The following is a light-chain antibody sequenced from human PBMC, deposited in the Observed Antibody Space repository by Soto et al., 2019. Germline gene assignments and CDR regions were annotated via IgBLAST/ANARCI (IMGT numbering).Light chain of an antibody. CDR3: QEGTYWPA. Sequence: EIVMTQSPATLSVSPVDRATLSCRASQSISANLAWYQQKPGQTPRLIIYDASVRATGIPARFSGSGSGTDFTLTISSLEPEDFAVYYCQEGTYWPAFGGGTKVDIK. V-gene: IGKV3D-15*01. J-gene: IGKJ4*01. CDR1: QSISAN. CDR2: DAS.